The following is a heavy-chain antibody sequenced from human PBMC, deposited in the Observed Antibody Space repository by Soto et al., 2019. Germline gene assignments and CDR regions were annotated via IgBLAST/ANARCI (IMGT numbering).Heavy chain of an antibody. Sequence: QVQLVESGGGVVQPGRSLRLSCAASGFTFSNYAMHWVRQAPGKGLEWVAVISYDGSNKYYADSVKGRFTISRDNSKNTLYLQMNSLRAEDTAVYYCARDRDSSGWYLGDYWGQGTLVIVSS. CDR1: GFTFSNYA. V-gene: IGHV3-30-3*01. CDR2: ISYDGSNK. J-gene: IGHJ4*02. D-gene: IGHD6-19*01. CDR3: ARDRDSSGWYLGDY.